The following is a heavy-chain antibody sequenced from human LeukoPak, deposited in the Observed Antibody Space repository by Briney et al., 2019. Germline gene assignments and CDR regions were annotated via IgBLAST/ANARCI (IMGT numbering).Heavy chain of an antibody. D-gene: IGHD3-10*01. Sequence: GASVKVSCKTSGYTFTNYAMNWVRQAPGQGLEWMGGIIPIFGTANYAQKFQGRVTITADESTSTAYMELSSLRSEDTAVYYCAVVRGVPSYYYYYMDVWGKGTTVTISS. CDR3: AVVRGVPSYYYYYMDV. CDR2: IIPIFGTA. V-gene: IGHV1-69*13. J-gene: IGHJ6*03. CDR1: GYTFTNYA.